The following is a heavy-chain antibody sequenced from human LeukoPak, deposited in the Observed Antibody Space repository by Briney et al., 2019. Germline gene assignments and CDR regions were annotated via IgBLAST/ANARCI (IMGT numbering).Heavy chain of an antibody. CDR3: ARGEIAVAGTIDY. CDR2: IWYDGSNK. V-gene: IGHV3-33*01. Sequence: GGSLRLSCAASGFTFSSYGMHWVRQAPGKGLEWVAVIWYDGSNKYYADSVKGRFTISRDNSKNTLYLQMNSLRAEDTAVYYCARGEIAVAGTIDYWGQGTLVTVSS. CDR1: GFTFSSYG. J-gene: IGHJ4*02. D-gene: IGHD6-19*01.